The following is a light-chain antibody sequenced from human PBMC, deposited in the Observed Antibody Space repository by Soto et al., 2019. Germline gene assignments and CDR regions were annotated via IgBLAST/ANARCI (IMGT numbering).Light chain of an antibody. V-gene: IGKV3-20*01. CDR1: QSVSSSY. J-gene: IGKJ2*01. Sequence: EIVLTQSPGTLSLSPGEIATLSCRASQSVSSSYLAWYQQKPGQAPRPLIYGASSRATGIPDRFSGSGSGTDFTLTISRLEPEDFAVYYCQQYGSSPYTFGKGTKLEIK. CDR2: GAS. CDR3: QQYGSSPYT.